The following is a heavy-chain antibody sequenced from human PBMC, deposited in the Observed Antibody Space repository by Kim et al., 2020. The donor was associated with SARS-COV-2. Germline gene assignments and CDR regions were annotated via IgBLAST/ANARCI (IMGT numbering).Heavy chain of an antibody. J-gene: IGHJ6*02. CDR1: GYTLTELS. V-gene: IGHV1-24*01. CDR2: FDPEDGET. D-gene: IGHD3-10*01. CDR3: ATEKTYYYGSGSKYGMDV. Sequence: ASVKVSCKVSGYTLTELSMHWVRQAPGKGLEWMGGFDPEDGETIYAQKFQGRVTMTEDTSTDTAYMELSSLRSEDTAVYYCATEKTYYYGSGSKYGMDVWGQGTTVTVSS.